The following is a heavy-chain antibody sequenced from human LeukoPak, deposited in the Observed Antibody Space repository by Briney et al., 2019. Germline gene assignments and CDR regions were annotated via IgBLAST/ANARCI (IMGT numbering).Heavy chain of an antibody. CDR3: ARVAEAAAFDY. Sequence: GGSLRLSCAASGFTFSRYSMNWVRQAPGKGLEWVSSISSSSSYIYYADSVKGRFTISRDNAKNSLYLQMNSLRVEDTAVYYCARVAEAAAFDYWGQGTLVTVSS. D-gene: IGHD6-13*01. V-gene: IGHV3-21*01. CDR1: GFTFSRYS. CDR2: ISSSSSYI. J-gene: IGHJ4*02.